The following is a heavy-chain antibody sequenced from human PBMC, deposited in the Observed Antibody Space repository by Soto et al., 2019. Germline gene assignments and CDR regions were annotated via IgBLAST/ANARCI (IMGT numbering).Heavy chain of an antibody. V-gene: IGHV3-23*01. CDR3: AKVVVASFSFDS. CDR2: TSSSGYSS. Sequence: GGSLRLSCAASGFTFSNDAMSWVRQAPGKGLEWVSSTSSSGYSSYYADSVMGRFTISRDNSKKTLYLQMNSLRAEDTAVYYCAKVVVASFSFDSWGQGTLVTVSS. CDR1: GFTFSNDA. J-gene: IGHJ4*02. D-gene: IGHD2-15*01.